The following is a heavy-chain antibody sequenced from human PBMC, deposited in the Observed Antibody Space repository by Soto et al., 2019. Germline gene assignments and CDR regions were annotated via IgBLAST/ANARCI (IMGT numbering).Heavy chain of an antibody. CDR3: TKKHSGSSLAN. D-gene: IGHD5-12*01. CDR1: GYSFISSE. Sequence: QVQLVQSGAEVRKPGASVKVSCKASGYSFISSEINWVRQATGQGLEWVGQMNPNTGYTESAGKFQGRVTMTRDISSNTAYLGLGGLAPEDTAVYYCTKKHSGSSLANWGQGPLVSVSS. J-gene: IGHJ4*02. CDR2: MNPNTGYT. V-gene: IGHV1-8*01.